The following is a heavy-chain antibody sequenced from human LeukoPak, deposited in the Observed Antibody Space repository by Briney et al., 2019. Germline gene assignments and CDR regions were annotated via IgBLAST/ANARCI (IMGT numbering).Heavy chain of an antibody. D-gene: IGHD1-26*01. CDR2: IDTSGST. CDR1: GGSISSYD. CDR3: ARILPMPQAGIVFDY. V-gene: IGHV4-4*07. Sequence: PSETLSLTCTVSGGSISSYDGSCIRQPAGKGLEWIGRIDTSGSTNYNPSHKSRVPMSVDTYNNQFFLKLSSATAADTAVYYCARILPMPQAGIVFDYWGQETLVTVSS. J-gene: IGHJ4*02.